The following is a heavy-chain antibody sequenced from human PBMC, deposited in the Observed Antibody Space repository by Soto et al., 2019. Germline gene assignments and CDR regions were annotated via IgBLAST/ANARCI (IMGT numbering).Heavy chain of an antibody. CDR2: VTLSGDYT. CDR1: GFSFTSYA. Sequence: EVNLLESGGGLLQPGGSLRLSCVASGFSFTSYAMAWVNQAPGMGLEWVCTVTLSGDYTYYADPVKGRFTISRDNSKNTVYLQLSSLRADDTAVYYCARVGYGDLAQWGQGTWVTVSS. J-gene: IGHJ4*02. CDR3: ARVGYGDLAQ. V-gene: IGHV3-23*01. D-gene: IGHD4-17*01.